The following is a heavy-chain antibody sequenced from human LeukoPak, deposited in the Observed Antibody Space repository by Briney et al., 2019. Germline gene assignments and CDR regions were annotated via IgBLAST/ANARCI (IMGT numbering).Heavy chain of an antibody. CDR3: ARDPDLRRGFDGEGY. D-gene: IGHD3-10*01. CDR2: INQDGRQK. V-gene: IGHV3-7*05. J-gene: IGHJ4*02. Sequence: PGWSLRLSCAASAFTFSSYWMSWVRQAPGKGLEWVANINQDGRQKNYVDSVRGRFTISRDNAKNSLYLQMNSLRAEDTAVYYCARDPDLRRGFDGEGYWGQGTLVTVSS. CDR1: AFTFSSYW.